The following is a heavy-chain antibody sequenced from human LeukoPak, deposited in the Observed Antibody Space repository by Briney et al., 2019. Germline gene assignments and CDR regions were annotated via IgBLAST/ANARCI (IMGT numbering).Heavy chain of an antibody. Sequence: GGSLRLSCAASGFTVSSNYMGWVRQAPGKGLEWVSVIYSGGSTYYADSVKGRFTISRDNSKNTLYLQMNSLRAEDTAVYYCARDLHIFNFDYWGQGTLVTVSS. V-gene: IGHV3-53*01. J-gene: IGHJ4*02. D-gene: IGHD2-21*01. CDR1: GFTVSSNY. CDR2: IYSGGST. CDR3: ARDLHIFNFDY.